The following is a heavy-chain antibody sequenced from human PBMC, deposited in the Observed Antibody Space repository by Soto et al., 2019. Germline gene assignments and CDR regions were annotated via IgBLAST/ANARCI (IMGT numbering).Heavy chain of an antibody. D-gene: IGHD3-10*01. CDR1: GCSISIISYY. Sequence: KTWETLSLTCAVSGCSISIISYYWGWNRQPPGKGLEWIESIYYSGSTYYNPSLKRRVTISVDTSKNQFTLKLSSVTAADTAVCYCASQSTNMVRRVTAVWFDSWGPGTLVTVST. CDR2: IYYSGST. CDR3: ASQSTNMVRRVTAVWFDS. V-gene: IGHV4-39*01. J-gene: IGHJ5*01.